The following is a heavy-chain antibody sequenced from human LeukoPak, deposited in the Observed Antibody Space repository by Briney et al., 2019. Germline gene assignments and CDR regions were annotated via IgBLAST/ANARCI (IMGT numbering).Heavy chain of an antibody. J-gene: IGHJ4*02. Sequence: SVKVSCKTSGGTFNNSAISWVPQAPGQGLEWLGGIMPLFGTAGYAQKFQGRVTITTDASITTAYMELSGLRSEDTALYYCAREGLDYWGQGTLATVSS. CDR2: IMPLFGTA. V-gene: IGHV1-69*05. CDR1: GGTFNNSA. CDR3: AREGLDY.